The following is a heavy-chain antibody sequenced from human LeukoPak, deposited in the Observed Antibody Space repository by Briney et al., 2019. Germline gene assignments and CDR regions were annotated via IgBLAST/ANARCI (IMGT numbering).Heavy chain of an antibody. CDR2: INPNSGGT. CDR3: ARAGYYDFWSGYYPY. D-gene: IGHD3-3*01. J-gene: IGHJ4*02. CDR1: GYTFTGHY. Sequence: ASVKVSCKASGYTFTGHYMHWVRQAPGQGLEWMGRINPNSGGTNYAQKFQGRVTMTRDTSISTAYMELSSLRSEDTAVYYCARAGYYDFWSGYYPYWGQGTLVTVSS. V-gene: IGHV1-2*06.